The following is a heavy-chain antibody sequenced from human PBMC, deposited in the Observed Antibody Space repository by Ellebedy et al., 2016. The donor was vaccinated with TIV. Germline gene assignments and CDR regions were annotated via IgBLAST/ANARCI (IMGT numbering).Heavy chain of an antibody. V-gene: IGHV3-66*04. CDR1: GFTVSSNY. J-gene: IGHJ4*02. CDR2: IYSGGST. CDR3: ARRQWPHYFDY. Sequence: GESLKISCAASGFTVSSNYMSWVRQAPGKGLEWVSVIYSGGSTYYADSVKGRFTISRDNAKNSLYLQMNSLRAEDTAVYYCARRQWPHYFDYWGQGTLVTVSS. D-gene: IGHD6-19*01.